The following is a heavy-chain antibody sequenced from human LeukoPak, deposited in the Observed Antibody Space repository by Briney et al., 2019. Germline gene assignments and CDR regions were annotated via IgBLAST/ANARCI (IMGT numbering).Heavy chain of an antibody. CDR3: ARSGRGTFTSYWTYFDF. Sequence: PSETLSLTCTVSGGSISSYYWNWIRQPPGKGLEWIGYIYYSGNTNYNPPLESRVTISIDTSKSQISLRLSSVTAADTAVYYCARSGRGTFTSYWTYFDFWGQGTLVTVSS. J-gene: IGHJ4*02. CDR2: IYYSGNT. D-gene: IGHD2/OR15-2a*01. CDR1: GGSISSYY. V-gene: IGHV4-59*01.